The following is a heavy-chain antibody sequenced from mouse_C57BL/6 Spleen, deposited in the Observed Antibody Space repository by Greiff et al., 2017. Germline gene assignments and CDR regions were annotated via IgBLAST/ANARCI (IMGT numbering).Heavy chain of an antibody. J-gene: IGHJ4*01. D-gene: IGHD1-1*01. V-gene: IGHV1-7*01. CDR1: GYTFTSYW. CDR2: INPSSGYT. Sequence: VQLQQSGAELAKPGASVKLSCKASGYTFTSYWMHWVKQRPGQGLEWIGYINPSSGYTKYNQKFKDKATLTADKSSSTAYMQLSSLTYEYSAVYYCTRDWITTVVGAMDYWGQGTSVTVSS. CDR3: TRDWITTVVGAMDY.